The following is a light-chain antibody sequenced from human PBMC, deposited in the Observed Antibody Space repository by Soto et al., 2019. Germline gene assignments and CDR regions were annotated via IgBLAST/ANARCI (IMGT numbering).Light chain of an antibody. Sequence: DIQMTQSPSSLSASVGDRVTITCQASQDISNYLNWYQQKPGKAPKLLIYDASNLETGVPSRFSGSGSGTDFTLNISSLQPEDIATYYCQQYDNLPPFTFGPGTKVDIK. CDR2: DAS. CDR3: QQYDNLPPFT. CDR1: QDISNY. V-gene: IGKV1-33*01. J-gene: IGKJ3*01.